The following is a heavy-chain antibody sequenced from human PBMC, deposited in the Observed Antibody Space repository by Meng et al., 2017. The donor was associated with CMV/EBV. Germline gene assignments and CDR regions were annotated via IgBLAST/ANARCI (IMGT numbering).Heavy chain of an antibody. J-gene: IGHJ6*02. CDR2: INPSGGST. Sequence: ASVKVSCKASGYTFTSYYMHWVRQAPGQGLEWMGIINPSGGSTSYAQKFQGRVTMTRDTSTSTVYMELSSLRSEDTAVYYCARGGADCSSTSCYRGNYYYYYYGMDVWGQGTTVTVSS. D-gene: IGHD2-2*01. V-gene: IGHV1-46*01. CDR1: GYTFTSYY. CDR3: ARGGADCSSTSCYRGNYYYYYYGMDV.